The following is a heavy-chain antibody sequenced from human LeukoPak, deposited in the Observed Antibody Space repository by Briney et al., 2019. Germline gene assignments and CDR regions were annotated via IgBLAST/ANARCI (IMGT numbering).Heavy chain of an antibody. CDR1: GYTFTSYY. CDR3: ARGPDYYDSSGYYPDY. V-gene: IGHV1-46*01. J-gene: IGHJ4*02. Sequence: ASVKVSCKASGYTFTSYYMHWVRQAPGQGLEWMGIINPSCGSTSYAQKFQGRVTMIRGTSTSTVYMELSSLISEDTAVYYCARGPDYYDSSGYYPDYWGQGTLVTVSS. D-gene: IGHD3-22*01. CDR2: INPSCGST.